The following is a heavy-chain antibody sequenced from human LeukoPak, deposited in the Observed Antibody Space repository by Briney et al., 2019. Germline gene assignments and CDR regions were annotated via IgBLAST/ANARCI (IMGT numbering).Heavy chain of an antibody. CDR1: GFTFSTYG. D-gene: IGHD3-10*01. CDR2: LSSSSSYT. Sequence: GGSLRLSCVASGFTFSTYGMHWVRQAPGKGLEWVSSLSSSSSYTYYADSVKGRFTIARDNAKNSLYLQMNSLRAEDTAVYCARDRSPGLGVYNWFGSWGQGTLVTVSS. V-gene: IGHV3-21*01. J-gene: IGHJ5*01. CDR3: ARDRSPGLGVYNWFGS.